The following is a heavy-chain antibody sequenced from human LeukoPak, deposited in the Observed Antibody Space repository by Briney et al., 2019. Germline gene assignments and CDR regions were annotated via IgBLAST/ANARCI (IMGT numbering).Heavy chain of an antibody. Sequence: SETLSLTCTVSGGSISSSSYYWGWISQPPGKGLEGIGSIYYSGSTYYNPSLKSRVTISVDTSKNQFSLKLSSVTAADTAVYYCARREGIAAALAFDIWGQGTMVTVSS. CDR3: ARREGIAAALAFDI. CDR2: IYYSGST. V-gene: IGHV4-39*01. CDR1: GGSISSSSYY. J-gene: IGHJ3*02. D-gene: IGHD6-13*01.